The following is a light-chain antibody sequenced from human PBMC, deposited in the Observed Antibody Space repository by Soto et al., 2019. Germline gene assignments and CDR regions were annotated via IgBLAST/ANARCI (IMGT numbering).Light chain of an antibody. J-gene: IGLJ1*01. CDR1: SSYVGSYNR. V-gene: IGLV2-18*02. CDR3: SSYTSSSTYV. Sequence: QSVLTQPPSVSGSPGQSVTISCTGTSSYVGSYNRVSWYQQPPGTAPKLMIYEVSNRPSGVPDRFSGSKSGSTASLTISGLQAEDEADYYCSSYTSSSTYVFGTGTKVTVL. CDR2: EVS.